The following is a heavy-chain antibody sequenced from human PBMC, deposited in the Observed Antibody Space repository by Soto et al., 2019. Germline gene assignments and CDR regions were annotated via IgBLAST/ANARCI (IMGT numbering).Heavy chain of an antibody. CDR1: GFTFSSYG. CDR2: ISYDGGNK. Sequence: QVQLVESGGGVVQPGRSLRLSCAASGFTFSSYGIHWVRQAPGKGLEWVADISYDGGNKYYADSVKGRFTISRDNSKNTLHLQMNSLRAEDTAVYYCAKLKVRGVIITPFDSWGQGTLVTVSP. V-gene: IGHV3-30*18. J-gene: IGHJ4*02. CDR3: AKLKVRGVIITPFDS. D-gene: IGHD3-10*01.